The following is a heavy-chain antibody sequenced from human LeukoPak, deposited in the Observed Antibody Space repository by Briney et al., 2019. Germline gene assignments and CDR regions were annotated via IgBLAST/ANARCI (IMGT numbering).Heavy chain of an antibody. J-gene: IGHJ4*02. CDR3: ARNSQYDYIWGSYREYFDY. D-gene: IGHD3-16*02. V-gene: IGHV3-30*03. CDR2: ISYDGSNK. CDR1: GFTFSDYY. Sequence: AGGSLRLSCAASGFTFSDYYMSWIRQAPGKGLEWVAVISYDGSNKYYADSVKGRFTISRDNSKNTLYLQMNSLRAEDTAVYYCARNSQYDYIWGSYREYFDYWGQGTLVTVSS.